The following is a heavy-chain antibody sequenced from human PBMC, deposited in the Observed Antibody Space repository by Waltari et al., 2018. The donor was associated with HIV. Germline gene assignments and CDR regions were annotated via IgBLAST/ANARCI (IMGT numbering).Heavy chain of an antibody. CDR1: GGSISIYY. Sequence: QVQLQESGPGLLKPSETLSLTCTVSGGSISIYYWSWIRQPPGKGLEWIGYIYYSGSTNYNPSLKSRVTISVDTSKNQFSLKLSSVTAADTAVYYCARDRDFWSGHYYYYGMDVWGQGTTVTVSS. CDR3: ARDRDFWSGHYYYYGMDV. CDR2: IYYSGST. J-gene: IGHJ6*02. V-gene: IGHV4-59*01. D-gene: IGHD3-3*01.